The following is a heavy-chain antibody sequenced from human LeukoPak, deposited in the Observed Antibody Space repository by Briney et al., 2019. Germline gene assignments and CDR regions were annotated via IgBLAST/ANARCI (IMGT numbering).Heavy chain of an antibody. Sequence: VASVKVSCKASGYTLPGYYMHWVRQAPGQGLEWMGWINPNSGGTNYAQKFQGRVTMTRDTSISTAYMELSRLGSDDTAVYYCARDGASGYLADYWGQGTLVTVSS. CDR1: GYTLPGYY. J-gene: IGHJ4*02. D-gene: IGHD3-3*01. CDR2: INPNSGGT. V-gene: IGHV1-2*02. CDR3: ARDGASGYLADY.